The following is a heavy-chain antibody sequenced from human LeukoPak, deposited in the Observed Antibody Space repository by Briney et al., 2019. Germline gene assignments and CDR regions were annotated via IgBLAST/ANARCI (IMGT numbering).Heavy chain of an antibody. Sequence: PSETLSLTCAVYGGSFSGCYWSWIRQPPGKGLEWIGEINHSGRTNYNPSLKSRVTISVDSSKNQFSLRLSSVTAADTAVYYCARQHSGYDAAFDIWGQGTMVTVSS. CDR1: GGSFSGCY. J-gene: IGHJ3*02. V-gene: IGHV4-34*01. D-gene: IGHD5-12*01. CDR3: ARQHSGYDAAFDI. CDR2: INHSGRT.